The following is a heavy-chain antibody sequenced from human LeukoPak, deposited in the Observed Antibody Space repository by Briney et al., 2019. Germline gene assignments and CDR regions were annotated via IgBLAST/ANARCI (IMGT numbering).Heavy chain of an antibody. CDR1: GFTFSSYA. Sequence: GGSLRLSCAASGFTFSSYAMHWVRQAPGKGLEWVAVISYDGSNKYYADSVKGRFTISRDNSKNTLYLQMNSLRAEDTAVYYCARDNYYYDSSGYYGYWGQGTLVTVSS. CDR2: ISYDGSNK. D-gene: IGHD3-22*01. CDR3: ARDNYYYDSSGYYGY. V-gene: IGHV3-30*04. J-gene: IGHJ4*02.